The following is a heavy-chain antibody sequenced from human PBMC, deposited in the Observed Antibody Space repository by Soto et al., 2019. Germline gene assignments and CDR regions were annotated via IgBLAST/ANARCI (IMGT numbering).Heavy chain of an antibody. CDR1: GFTFSSIW. V-gene: IGHV3-7*05. J-gene: IGHJ4*02. CDR3: ARGPF. Sequence: ETQLVESGGGSVQPGGSLRLSCAASGFTFSSIWMSWVRQAPGEGPEWVASIKGDESEKYYADSVKGRFAISRDNAKNSLYLQMNSLRADDTAVYYCARGPFWGQGALVTVSS. CDR2: IKGDESEK.